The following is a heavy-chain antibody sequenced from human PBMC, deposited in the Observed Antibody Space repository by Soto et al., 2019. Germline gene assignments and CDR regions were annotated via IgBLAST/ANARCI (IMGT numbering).Heavy chain of an antibody. D-gene: IGHD6-19*01. Sequence: GGSLRLSCAASGFTFSSYAMSWVRQAPGKGLEWVSAISSSGGTTHYADSVKGRFIISRDNSKNTLYLQMNSLRAEDTAVYYCAKPGYLEQWLVRGYFDYWGQGTMVTVSS. V-gene: IGHV3-23*01. J-gene: IGHJ4*02. CDR1: GFTFSSYA. CDR2: ISSSGGTT. CDR3: AKPGYLEQWLVRGYFDY.